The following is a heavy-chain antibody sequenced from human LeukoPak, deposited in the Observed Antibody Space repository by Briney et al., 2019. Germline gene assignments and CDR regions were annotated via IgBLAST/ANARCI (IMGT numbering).Heavy chain of an antibody. D-gene: IGHD5-12*01. Sequence: ASVKVSCKASGYTFTSYYMHWVRQAPGQGLEGMGIINPSGGSTSYAQKFQGRVTMTRDMSTSTVYMELSSLRSEDTAVYYCARGVEVATMFDYWGQGTLVTVSS. CDR1: GYTFTSYY. CDR2: INPSGGST. J-gene: IGHJ4*02. CDR3: ARGVEVATMFDY. V-gene: IGHV1-46*01.